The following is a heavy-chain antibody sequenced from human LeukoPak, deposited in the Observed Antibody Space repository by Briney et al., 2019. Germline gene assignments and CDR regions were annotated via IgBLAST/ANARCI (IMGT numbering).Heavy chain of an antibody. CDR2: INHSGST. CDR1: GGSFSGYY. Sequence: PSETLSLTCAVYGGSFSGYYWSWIRQPPGKGLEWIGEINHSGSTNYNPSLKSRVIISVDTSKNQFSLKLSSVTAADTAVYYCARERDIVVVPATEPYGMDVWGQGTTVTVSS. J-gene: IGHJ6*02. V-gene: IGHV4-34*01. D-gene: IGHD2-2*01. CDR3: ARERDIVVVPATEPYGMDV.